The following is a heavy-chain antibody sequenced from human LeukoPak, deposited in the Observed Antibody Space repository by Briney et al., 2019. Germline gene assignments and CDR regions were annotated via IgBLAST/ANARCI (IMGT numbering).Heavy chain of an antibody. V-gene: IGHV4-59*01. CDR3: ARLRGNYFPDY. J-gene: IGHJ4*02. D-gene: IGHD4-11*01. CDR1: GGSISGYY. CDR2: IYYSGGT. Sequence: SETLSLTCAVSGGSISGYYWSWIRQPPGKGLEWIGYIYYSGGTNYNPSLKSRLIISVDTSRNQFSLNLGSVTAADTAVYYCARLRGNYFPDYWGQGTLVTVSS.